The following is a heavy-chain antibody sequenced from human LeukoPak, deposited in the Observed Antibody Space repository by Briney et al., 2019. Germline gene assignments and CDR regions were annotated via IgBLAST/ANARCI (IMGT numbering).Heavy chain of an antibody. Sequence: PGESLKISCKGSGYSFTGYWIAWVRQMPGKGLEWMGIIYPGDSNTRYSPSFQGHVTISADKSISTAYLQWSSLMASDTAMYYCARQKVTMVRGIIITEYFDYWGQGTLVTVSS. CDR2: IYPGDSNT. D-gene: IGHD3-10*01. V-gene: IGHV5-51*01. CDR1: GYSFTGYW. CDR3: ARQKVTMVRGIIITEYFDY. J-gene: IGHJ4*02.